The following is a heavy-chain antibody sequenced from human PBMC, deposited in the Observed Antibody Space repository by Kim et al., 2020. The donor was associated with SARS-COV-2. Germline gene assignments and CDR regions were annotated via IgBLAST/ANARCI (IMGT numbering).Heavy chain of an antibody. Sequence: YAQKFQGRVTMTRDTSTSTVYMELSSLRSEDTAVYYCADTTGTGPGAFDIWGQGTMVTVSS. D-gene: IGHD1-1*01. J-gene: IGHJ3*02. V-gene: IGHV1-46*01. CDR3: ADTTGTGPGAFDI.